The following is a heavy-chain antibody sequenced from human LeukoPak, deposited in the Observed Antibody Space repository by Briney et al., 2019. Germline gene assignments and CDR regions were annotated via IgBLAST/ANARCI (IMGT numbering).Heavy chain of an antibody. V-gene: IGHV1-18*01. D-gene: IGHD2-21*01. CDR2: ISAYNGNT. J-gene: IGHJ4*02. CDR1: GYTFTRYG. CDR3: ARDIGNCGGDRYSRPDY. Sequence: ASVKVSFKASGYTFTRYGISWVRQAPGQGLEWMGWISAYNGNTNYAQKLQGRVTMTTDTSTSTAYMELRSLRADDTAVYYCARDIGNCGGDRYSRPDYWGQGTLVTVSS.